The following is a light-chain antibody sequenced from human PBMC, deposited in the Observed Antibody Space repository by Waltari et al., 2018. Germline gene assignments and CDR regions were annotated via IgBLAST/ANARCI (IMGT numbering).Light chain of an antibody. CDR2: DVS. CDR1: SNDIGANDY. J-gene: IGLJ2*01. V-gene: IGLV2-14*03. Sequence: QSVVTQPASVSGSPGQSISISCTGTSNDIGANDYVSWYQQHPGRAPQLVIYDVSVRPSGVSIRFSGSQSGNTASLTISGLQAEDEALYYCSSYTLTNPVVFGGGTKLTVL. CDR3: SSYTLTNPVV.